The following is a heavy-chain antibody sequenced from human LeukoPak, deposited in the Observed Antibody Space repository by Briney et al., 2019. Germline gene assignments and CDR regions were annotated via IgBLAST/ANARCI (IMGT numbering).Heavy chain of an antibody. CDR1: GFTFSSYA. Sequence: GGSLRLSCAASGFTFSSYAMSWVRQAPGKGLEWVSAFSGSGGSTYYADSVKGRFTISRDNSKNTLYLQMNSLRAEDTAVYYCAKGGSKVAAAITFDYWGQGTLVTVSS. V-gene: IGHV3-23*01. CDR2: FSGSGGST. D-gene: IGHD6-13*01. CDR3: AKGGSKVAAAITFDY. J-gene: IGHJ4*02.